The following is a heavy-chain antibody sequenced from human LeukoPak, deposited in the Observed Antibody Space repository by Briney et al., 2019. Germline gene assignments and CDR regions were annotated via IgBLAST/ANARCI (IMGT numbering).Heavy chain of an antibody. CDR1: GFTFSSYA. J-gene: IGHJ4*02. D-gene: IGHD6-19*01. CDR3: AKDLAAVPGNKYFAY. Sequence: GGSLRLSCAASGFTFSSYAMSWVRQAPGKGLEWVSAISGSGGSTYYADSVKGRFTTSRDNSKNTLYLQMNGLRAEDTAVYYCAKDLAAVPGNKYFAYWGQGTLVTVSS. CDR2: ISGSGGST. V-gene: IGHV3-23*01.